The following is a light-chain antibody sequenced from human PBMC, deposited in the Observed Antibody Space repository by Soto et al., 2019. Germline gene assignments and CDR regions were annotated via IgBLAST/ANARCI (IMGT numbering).Light chain of an antibody. Sequence: DIQMTQSPSSLSASVGDRVTITCQASQDIINYLAWYQQKPGKAPKLLIYGASTLQSGVPSRFSGTGSGTDFTLTISSLQPEDFATYYCQQTYSAPLTFGGGTKVDIK. CDR2: GAS. J-gene: IGKJ4*01. CDR1: QDIINY. CDR3: QQTYSAPLT. V-gene: IGKV1-39*01.